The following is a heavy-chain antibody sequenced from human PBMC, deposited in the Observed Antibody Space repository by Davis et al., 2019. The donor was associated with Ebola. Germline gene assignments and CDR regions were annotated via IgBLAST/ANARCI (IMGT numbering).Heavy chain of an antibody. CDR1: GFTFSNYY. CDR3: TSPVGTADY. V-gene: IGHV3-73*01. D-gene: IGHD4-23*01. J-gene: IGHJ4*02. CDR2: IRSKANSYAT. Sequence: GGSLRLSCAASGFTFSNYYMHWVRQASGKGLEWVGRIRSKANSYATAYAASVKGRFTISRDDSKNTAYLQMNSLKTEDTAVYYCTSPVGTADYWGQGTLVTVSS.